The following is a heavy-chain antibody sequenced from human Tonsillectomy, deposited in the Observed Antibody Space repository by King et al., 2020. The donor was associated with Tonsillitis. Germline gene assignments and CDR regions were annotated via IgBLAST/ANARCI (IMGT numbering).Heavy chain of an antibody. J-gene: IGHJ4*02. CDR1: GFVFSDHA. V-gene: IGHV3-30*04. D-gene: IGHD1-26*01. CDR2: ISHDGSNK. Sequence: VQLVESGGGVVQPGRSMGLSCTASGFVFSDHAVHWVRQAPGKGLEWVAVISHDGSNKHYADSVKGRFTISRDNSKNIVYLQMNSLRAEDTAVYYCARSPPTTAYFDYWGQGTLVSVSS. CDR3: ARSPPTTAYFDY.